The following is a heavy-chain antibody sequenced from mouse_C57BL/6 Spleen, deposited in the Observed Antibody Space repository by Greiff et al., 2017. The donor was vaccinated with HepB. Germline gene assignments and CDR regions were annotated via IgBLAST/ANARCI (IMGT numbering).Heavy chain of an antibody. CDR1: GYTFTSYG. CDR2: IYPRSGNT. V-gene: IGHV1-81*01. CDR3: AKEDYDYDAMDY. Sequence: VKLQESGAELARPGASVKLSCKASGYTFTSYGISWVKQRTGQGLEWIGEIYPRSGNTYYTEKFKGKATLTADKSSSTAYMELRSLTSEDSAVYFCAKEDYDYDAMDYWGQGTSVTVSS. D-gene: IGHD1-1*02. J-gene: IGHJ4*01.